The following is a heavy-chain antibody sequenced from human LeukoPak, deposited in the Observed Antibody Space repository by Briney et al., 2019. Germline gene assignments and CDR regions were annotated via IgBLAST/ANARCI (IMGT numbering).Heavy chain of an antibody. CDR1: GASISSSY. CDR2: IYYSGSS. D-gene: IGHD6-13*01. Sequence: SETRSLTCTVSGASISSSYWSWIRQPPGKGLEWIGYIYYSGSSSYNPSLKSRVTISVDTSKNQFSLKLTSVTAADTAVYYCARDFPSTQSYSSSWSWDYWGQGTLVTVSS. V-gene: IGHV4-59*12. J-gene: IGHJ4*02. CDR3: ARDFPSTQSYSSSWSWDY.